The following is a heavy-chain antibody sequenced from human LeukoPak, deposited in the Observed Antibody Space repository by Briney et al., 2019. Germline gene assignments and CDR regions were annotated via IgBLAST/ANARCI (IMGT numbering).Heavy chain of an antibody. CDR2: ISSSSSYI. CDR1: GFTFSSYS. V-gene: IGHV3-21*01. Sequence: GGSLRLPCAASGFTFSSYSMNWVRQAPGKGLEWVSSISSSSSYIYYADSVKGRFTISRDNAKNSLYLQMNSLRAEDTAVYYCARAGITMVRGVITHWGQGTLVTVSS. J-gene: IGHJ4*02. D-gene: IGHD3-10*01. CDR3: ARAGITMVRGVITH.